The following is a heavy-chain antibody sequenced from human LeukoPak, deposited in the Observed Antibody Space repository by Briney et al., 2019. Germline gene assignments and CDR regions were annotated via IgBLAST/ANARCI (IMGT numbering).Heavy chain of an antibody. CDR2: ISSSGSTI. D-gene: IGHD6-6*01. CDR3: ARDRRGYYYYYGMDV. V-gene: IGHV3-11*01. Sequence: GGSLRLSCAASGFTFSDYYMSWIRQAPGKGLEWVSYISSSGSTIYYADSVKGRFTISRDNAKSSLYLQMNSLRAEDTAVYYCARDRRGYYYYYGMDVWGQGTTVTVSS. CDR1: GFTFSDYY. J-gene: IGHJ6*02.